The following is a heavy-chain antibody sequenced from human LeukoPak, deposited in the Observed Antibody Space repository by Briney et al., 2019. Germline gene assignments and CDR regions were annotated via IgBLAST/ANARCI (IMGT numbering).Heavy chain of an antibody. CDR3: ARQYGGNAHFDY. Sequence: SETLSLTCAVSGYSISSGYYWGWIRQPPGKGLEWIGSIYHSGSTYYNPSLKSRVTISVDTSKNQFSLKLSSVTAADTAVYYCARQYGGNAHFDYWGQGTLVTVSS. D-gene: IGHD4-23*01. CDR1: GYSISSGYY. J-gene: IGHJ4*02. CDR2: IYHSGST. V-gene: IGHV4-38-2*01.